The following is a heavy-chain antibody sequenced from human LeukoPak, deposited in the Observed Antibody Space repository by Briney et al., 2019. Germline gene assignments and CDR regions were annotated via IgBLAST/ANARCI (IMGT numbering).Heavy chain of an antibody. D-gene: IGHD4-11*01. CDR1: GFTFSSYG. CDR3: ARSGPMTTNWFDP. Sequence: PGRSLRLSCAASGFTFSSYGMHWVRQAPGKGLEWVAVISYDGSNKYYADSVKGRFTISRDNSKNTLYLQMNSLRSDDTAVYYCARSGPMTTNWFDPWGQGTLVTVSS. CDR2: ISYDGSNK. J-gene: IGHJ5*02. V-gene: IGHV3-30*03.